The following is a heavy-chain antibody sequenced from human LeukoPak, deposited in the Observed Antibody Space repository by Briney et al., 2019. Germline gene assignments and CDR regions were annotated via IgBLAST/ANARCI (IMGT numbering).Heavy chain of an antibody. J-gene: IGHJ4*02. CDR3: AREAGAGGFDY. Sequence: GASVKVSCKASGGTFSSYAISWVRQAPGQGLEWMGGIIPIFGTANYAQKFQGRVTITADESTSTAYMELCSLRSEDTAVYYCAREAGAGGFDYWGQGTLVTVSS. CDR2: IIPIFGTA. CDR1: GGTFSSYA. D-gene: IGHD1-26*01. V-gene: IGHV1-69*01.